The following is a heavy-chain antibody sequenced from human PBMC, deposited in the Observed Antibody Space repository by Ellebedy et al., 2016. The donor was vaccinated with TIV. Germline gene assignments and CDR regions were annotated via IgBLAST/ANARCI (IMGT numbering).Heavy chain of an antibody. CDR1: GYSISGSEFS. D-gene: IGHD6-19*01. J-gene: IGHJ4*02. CDR3: AHVGEIKGLGSFDS. Sequence: MPSETLSLTCTVSGYSISGSEFSRTLFRHPPGKKLVWPGRIHCSGSTYYGPSRKSRVTISADMSKRHFSLKLTSVTAADTAMYFCAHVGEIKGLGSFDSWGPGTPVTVSS. V-gene: IGHV4-39*07. CDR2: IHCSGST.